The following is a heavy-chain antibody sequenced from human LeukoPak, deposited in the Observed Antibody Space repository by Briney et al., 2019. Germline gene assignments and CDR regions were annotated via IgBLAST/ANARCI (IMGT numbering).Heavy chain of an antibody. CDR3: ARSGYCTNGVCSYFDY. D-gene: IGHD2-8*01. J-gene: IGHJ4*02. Sequence: GESLKISCKGSGYSFTSYWIGWVRQMPGKGLEWMGIIYPGDSDTRYSPSFQGQVTISADKSISTAYLQWSSLKASDTAMYYCARSGYCTNGVCSYFDYWGQGTLVTVSS. CDR2: IYPGDSDT. CDR1: GYSFTSYW. V-gene: IGHV5-51*01.